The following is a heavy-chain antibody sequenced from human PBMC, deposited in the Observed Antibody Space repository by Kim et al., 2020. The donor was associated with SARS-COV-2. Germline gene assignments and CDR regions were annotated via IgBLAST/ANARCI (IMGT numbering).Heavy chain of an antibody. J-gene: IGHJ3*02. D-gene: IGHD3-10*01. Sequence: YVDSVKGRFTISRDNAKNSLYLQMNSLRVEDTAVYYCARDQVGLSDAFDMWGKGLWSPSLQ. V-gene: IGHV3-7*03. CDR3: ARDQVGLSDAFDM.